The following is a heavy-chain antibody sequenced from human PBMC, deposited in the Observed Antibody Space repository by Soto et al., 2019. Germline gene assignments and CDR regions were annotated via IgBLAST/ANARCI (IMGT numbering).Heavy chain of an antibody. CDR2: MNPNSGNT. D-gene: IGHD2-2*01. CDR3: ASGAAALGNDY. J-gene: IGHJ4*02. V-gene: IGHV1-8*01. Sequence: QVQLVQSGAEVKKPGASVKVSCKASGYTFTSHDIHWVRQATGQGLEWMGWMNPNSGNTGHARKFQGRVTITRNTSMSTPYMERSSLRSGDTAGYYCASGAAALGNDYWGQGTLVTVSS. CDR1: GYTFTSHD.